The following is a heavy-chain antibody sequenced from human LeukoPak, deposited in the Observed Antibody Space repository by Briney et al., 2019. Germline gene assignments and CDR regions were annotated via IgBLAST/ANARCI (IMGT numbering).Heavy chain of an antibody. CDR1: GGSISSSSYY. Sequence: SETLSLTCSVSGGSISSSSYYWSWIRQPPGKGLEWIGEMNHSGSINYNPSLKSRVTISVDTSKNQFSLKLSSVTAADTAVYYCARGRIMITFGGVIGDDYWGQGTLVTVSS. CDR3: ARGRIMITFGGVIGDDY. CDR2: MNHSGSI. V-gene: IGHV4-39*07. D-gene: IGHD3-16*02. J-gene: IGHJ4*02.